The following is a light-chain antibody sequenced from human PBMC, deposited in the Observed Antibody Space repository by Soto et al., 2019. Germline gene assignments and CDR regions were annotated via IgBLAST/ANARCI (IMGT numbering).Light chain of an antibody. CDR3: QHFGSAPT. CDR1: QSISSSH. CDR2: GAS. J-gene: IGKJ1*01. V-gene: IGKV3-20*01. Sequence: EIVLTQSPGTLSLSPGERATLSCRASQSISSSHLAWYQQKPGQAPRLLIYGASSRATGIPDRFSGSGSGTDFTLTISRLEPDDFAVYCCQHFGSAPTFGQGTKVEIK.